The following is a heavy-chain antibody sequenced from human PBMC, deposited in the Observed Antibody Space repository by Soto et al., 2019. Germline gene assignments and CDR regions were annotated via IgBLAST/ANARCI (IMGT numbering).Heavy chain of an antibody. V-gene: IGHV3-11*01. CDR2: ISNGDETT. Sequence: QVQLVESGGGLVEPGGSLRLSCAASGFIFTDYSMTWIRQTPGKGLEWVSYISNGDETTQYADSVKCRFTVSRDNAKKVLFLQMSSLRVDDTALYYCARDPKRRDGYNFDSWGRGALFTVSS. CDR1: GFIFTDYS. CDR3: ARDPKRRDGYNFDS. J-gene: IGHJ4*02. D-gene: IGHD5-12*01.